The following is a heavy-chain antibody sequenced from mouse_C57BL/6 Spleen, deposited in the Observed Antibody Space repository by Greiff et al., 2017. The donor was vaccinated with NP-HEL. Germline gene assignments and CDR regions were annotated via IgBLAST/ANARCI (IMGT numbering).Heavy chain of an antibody. Sequence: EVKLVESGGGLVQPGGSMKLSCVASGFTFSNYWMNWVRQSPEKGLEWVAQIRLKSDNYATHYAESVKGRFTISRDDSKSSVYLQMNNLRAEDTGIYYCTGGPINYDAFAYWGQGTLVTVSA. V-gene: IGHV6-3*01. CDR1: GFTFSNYW. CDR2: IRLKSDNYAT. D-gene: IGHD2-4*01. CDR3: TGGPINYDAFAY. J-gene: IGHJ3*01.